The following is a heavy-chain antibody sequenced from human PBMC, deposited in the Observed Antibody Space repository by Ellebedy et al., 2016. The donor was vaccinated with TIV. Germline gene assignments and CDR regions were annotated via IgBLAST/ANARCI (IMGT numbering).Heavy chain of an antibody. CDR3: AREGFEYSNFVAFDI. J-gene: IGHJ3*02. CDR2: INSDGSST. V-gene: IGHV3-74*01. CDR1: GFTFSSYW. Sequence: GESLKISXAASGFTFSSYWMHWVRQAPGKGLVWVSRINSDGSSTSYADSVKGRFTISRDNAKNTLYLQMNSLRAEDTAVYYCAREGFEYSNFVAFDIWGQGTMVTVSS. D-gene: IGHD6-6*01.